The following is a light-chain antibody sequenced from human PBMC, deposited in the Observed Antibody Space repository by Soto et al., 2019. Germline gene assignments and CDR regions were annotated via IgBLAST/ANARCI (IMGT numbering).Light chain of an antibody. Sequence: QSVLTQPPSVSAAPGQKVTISFSGSSSNIGNNYVSCYQQLPGTAPKLLIYENNKRPSGIPDRFSGSKSGTSATLGITGLQTGDEADYDCGTWDSSLSAGLFGGGTKVTVL. CDR2: ENN. J-gene: IGLJ2*01. CDR3: GTWDSSLSAGL. V-gene: IGLV1-51*02. CDR1: SSNIGNNY.